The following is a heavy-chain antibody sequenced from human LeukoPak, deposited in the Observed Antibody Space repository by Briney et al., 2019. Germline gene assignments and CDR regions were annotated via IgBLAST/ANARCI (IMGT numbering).Heavy chain of an antibody. J-gene: IGHJ4*02. CDR1: GFTFSSYA. V-gene: IGHV3-30*04. CDR3: ARDSTHTMVRGAYQDY. Sequence: GRSLRLSCAASGFTFSSYAMHWVRQAPGKGLEWVAVISYDGSNKYYADSVKGRFTISRDNSKNTLYLQMNSLRAEDTAVYYCARDSTHTMVRGAYQDYWGQGTLVTVSS. D-gene: IGHD3-10*01. CDR2: ISYDGSNK.